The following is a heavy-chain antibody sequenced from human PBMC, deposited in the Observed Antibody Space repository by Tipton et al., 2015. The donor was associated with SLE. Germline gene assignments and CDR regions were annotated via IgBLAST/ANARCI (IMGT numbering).Heavy chain of an antibody. CDR3: ARHDYDSNGYYQHYFDY. Sequence: TLSLTCTVSGGSINSNSYYWGWIRQSPGKGMEWIGSIHHSGNTYFNPSLKSRVTMSIDTSRNEVFLRLPSVPAADTAVYYCARHDYDSNGYYQHYFDYWGQGTLVTVSS. D-gene: IGHD3-22*01. CDR2: IHHSGNT. V-gene: IGHV4-39*01. J-gene: IGHJ4*02. CDR1: GGSINSNSYY.